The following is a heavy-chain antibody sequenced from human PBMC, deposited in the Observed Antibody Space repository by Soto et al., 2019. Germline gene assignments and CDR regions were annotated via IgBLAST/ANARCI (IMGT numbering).Heavy chain of an antibody. V-gene: IGHV5-10-1*01. CDR2: IDPSDSYT. CDR3: ARLLAYDILTGYYPYGMDV. D-gene: IGHD3-9*01. Sequence: GESLKISCKGSGYSFTSYWISWVRQMPGKGLEWMGRIDPSDSYTNYSPSFQGHVTISADKSISTAYLQWSSLKASDTAMYYCARLLAYDILTGYYPYGMDVWGQGTTVTVSS. CDR1: GYSFTSYW. J-gene: IGHJ6*02.